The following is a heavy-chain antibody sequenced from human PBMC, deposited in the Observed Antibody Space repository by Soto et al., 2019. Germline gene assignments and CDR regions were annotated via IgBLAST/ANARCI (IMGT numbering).Heavy chain of an antibody. CDR1: GYSFTSYW. CDR3: ERQTGESGPYNWFDP. CDR2: IYPGDSDT. D-gene: IGHD7-27*01. J-gene: IGHJ5*02. V-gene: IGHV5-51*01. Sequence: GESLKISCKGSGYSFTSYWIGWVRQMPEKGLEWMGIIYPGDSDTRYSPSFQGQVTISADTSISTAYLQWSSLKASDTAMSYCERQTGESGPYNWFDPWGQGTLVTVSS.